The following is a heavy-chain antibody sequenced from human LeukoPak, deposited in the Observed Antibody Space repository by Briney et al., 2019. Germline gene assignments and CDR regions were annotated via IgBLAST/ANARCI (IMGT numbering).Heavy chain of an antibody. D-gene: IGHD2-2*01. CDR3: ASNSVPAAYYYYYMDV. Sequence: ASVKVACKASGYTFTGYYMHWVRQAPGQGLEWMGWINPNSGGTNYAQKFQGRVTMTRDTSISTAYMELSRLRSDDTAVYYCASNSVPAAYYYYYMDVWGKGTTVTVSS. J-gene: IGHJ6*03. CDR2: INPNSGGT. V-gene: IGHV1-2*02. CDR1: GYTFTGYY.